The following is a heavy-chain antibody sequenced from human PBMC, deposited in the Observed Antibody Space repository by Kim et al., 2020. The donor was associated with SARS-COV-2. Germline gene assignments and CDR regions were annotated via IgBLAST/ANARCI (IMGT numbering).Heavy chain of an antibody. D-gene: IGHD3-10*01. CDR1: GGSISSSSYY. V-gene: IGHV4-39*07. CDR3: ARWRDYYGSGGYSLREGFGP. J-gene: IGHJ5*02. Sequence: SETLSLTCTVSGGSISSSSYYWGWIRQPPGKGLEWIGSIYYSGSTYYNPSLKSRVTISVDTSKNQFSLKLSSVTAADTAVYYCARWRDYYGSGGYSLREGFGPWGQGTLVTVSA. CDR2: IYYSGST.